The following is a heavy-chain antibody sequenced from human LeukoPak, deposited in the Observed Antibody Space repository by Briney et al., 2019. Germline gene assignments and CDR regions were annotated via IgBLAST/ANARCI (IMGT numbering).Heavy chain of an antibody. CDR3: ARVHSSSYYYYYMDV. V-gene: IGHV4-4*07. CDR2: IYTSGST. CDR1: GGSISSYY. D-gene: IGHD6-13*01. Sequence: SETLSLTCTVSGGSISSYYWSWIRQPAGKGLEGIGRIYTSGSTNYNPSLKSRVTMSVDTSKNQFSLKLSSVTAADTAVYYCARVHSSSYYYYYMDVWGKGTTVTVSS. J-gene: IGHJ6*03.